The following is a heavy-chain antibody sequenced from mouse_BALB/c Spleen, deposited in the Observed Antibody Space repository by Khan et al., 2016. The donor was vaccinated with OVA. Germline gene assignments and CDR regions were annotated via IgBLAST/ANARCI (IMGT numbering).Heavy chain of an antibody. CDR1: GFSLTNFG. J-gene: IGHJ3*01. CDR2: IWGDGST. CDR3: AKRTSIYDGYL. Sequence: VQLQESGPGLVAPSQSLSITCTVSGFSLTNFGVSWVRQPPGKGLEWLGVIWGDGSTNYHSALISRLSISKDNPKSQVFLKLNSLQTYDTATYYCAKRTSIYDGYLWGQGTLVTVSA. V-gene: IGHV2-3*01. D-gene: IGHD2-3*01.